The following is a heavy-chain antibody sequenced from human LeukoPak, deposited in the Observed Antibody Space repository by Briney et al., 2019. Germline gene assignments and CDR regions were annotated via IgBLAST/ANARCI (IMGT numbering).Heavy chain of an antibody. V-gene: IGHV4-34*01. D-gene: IGHD6-6*01. Sequence: SSGTLSLTCAVYGVSFTGYYWSWIRQPPGKGLEWIGEISHSGSASYNPSLKSRVIISADRSKNQFSLSLRSVTAADTAVYFCARQGPRRWGFLDYWGQGTLVAVSS. J-gene: IGHJ4*02. CDR1: GVSFTGYY. CDR2: ISHSGSA. CDR3: ARQGPRRWGFLDY.